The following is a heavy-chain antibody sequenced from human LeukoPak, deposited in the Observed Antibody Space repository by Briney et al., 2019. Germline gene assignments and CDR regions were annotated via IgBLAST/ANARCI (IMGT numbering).Heavy chain of an antibody. Sequence: GGSLRLSCAASGFTFSSYSMNWVRQAPGKGLEWVSYISSSSSTIYYADSVKGRFTISRDNAKNSVYLQMNSLRAEDTAVYYCARDAAYFDSSGYYPDPLDYWGQGTLVSVSS. CDR3: ARDAAYFDSSGYYPDPLDY. D-gene: IGHD3-22*01. J-gene: IGHJ4*02. CDR2: ISSSSSTI. V-gene: IGHV3-48*04. CDR1: GFTFSSYS.